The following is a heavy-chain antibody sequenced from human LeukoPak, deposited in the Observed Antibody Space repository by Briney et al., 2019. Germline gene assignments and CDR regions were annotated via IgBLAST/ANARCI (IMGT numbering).Heavy chain of an antibody. Sequence: EASVKVSCKASGYTFTTHDINWVRQATGQGLEWLGWMSPNSGDTGYAQKFQGRVTMTSDSSISTAYMELSGLRSEDTAIYYCVRTPPNWGFDYWGQGTLVTVSS. CDR3: VRTPPNWGFDY. CDR2: MSPNSGDT. J-gene: IGHJ4*02. D-gene: IGHD7-27*01. V-gene: IGHV1-8*01. CDR1: GYTFTTHD.